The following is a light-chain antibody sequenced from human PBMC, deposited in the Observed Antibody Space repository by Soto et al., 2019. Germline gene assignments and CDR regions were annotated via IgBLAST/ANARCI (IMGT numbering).Light chain of an antibody. CDR3: SSYTSSSTLNYV. CDR2: DVS. V-gene: IGLV2-14*01. CDR1: SSVVGGYNY. J-gene: IGLJ1*01. Sequence: QSALTQPASVSGSPGQSITVSCTGTSSVVGGYNYVSWYQQHPGKAPKLMIYDVSNRPSGVSNRFSGSKSGNTASLTISGLQAEDEADYYCSSYTSSSTLNYVFGTGTKLTVL.